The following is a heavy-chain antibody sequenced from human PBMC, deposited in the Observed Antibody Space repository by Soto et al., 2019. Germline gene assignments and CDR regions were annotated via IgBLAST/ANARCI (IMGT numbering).Heavy chain of an antibody. CDR1: GGSISSSNW. V-gene: IGHV4-4*02. CDR3: ARGGYCSSTSCYGAPNYYYGMDV. Sequence: SETLSLTCAVSGGSISSSNWWSWVRQPPGKGLEWIGEIYHSGSTNYNPSLKSRVTISVDKSKNQFSLKLSSVTAADTAVYYCARGGYCSSTSCYGAPNYYYGMDVWGQGTTVTVSS. CDR2: IYHSGST. J-gene: IGHJ6*02. D-gene: IGHD2-2*01.